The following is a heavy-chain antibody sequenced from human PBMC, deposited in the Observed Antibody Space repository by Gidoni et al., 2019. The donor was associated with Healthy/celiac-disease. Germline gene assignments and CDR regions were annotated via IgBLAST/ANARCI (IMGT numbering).Heavy chain of an antibody. V-gene: IGHV3-23*01. CDR3: AKLLWFGELLSPAYFDY. D-gene: IGHD3-10*01. CDR2: ISGSGGST. CDR1: GFTFSSYA. J-gene: IGHJ4*02. Sequence: EVQLLESGGGLVQPGGSLRLSCAASGFTFSSYAMSWVRQAPGKGLEWVSAISGSGGSTYYADYVKGRFTISRDNSKNTLYLQMNSLRAEDTAVYYCAKLLWFGELLSPAYFDYWGQGTLVTVSS.